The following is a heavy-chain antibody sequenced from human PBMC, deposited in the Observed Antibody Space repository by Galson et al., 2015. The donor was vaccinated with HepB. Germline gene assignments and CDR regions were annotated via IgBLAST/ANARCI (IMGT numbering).Heavy chain of an antibody. CDR2: MNPNSGNT. V-gene: IGHV1-8*01. J-gene: IGHJ4*02. D-gene: IGHD4-17*01. CDR1: GYTFTSYD. Sequence: SVKVSCKASGYTFTSYDINWVRQATRQGLEWMGWMNPNSGNTGYAQKFQGRVTMTRNTSISTAYMELSSLRSEDTAVYYCARGRRMTTVTSGRKYYFDYWGQGTLVTVSS. CDR3: ARGRRMTTVTSGRKYYFDY.